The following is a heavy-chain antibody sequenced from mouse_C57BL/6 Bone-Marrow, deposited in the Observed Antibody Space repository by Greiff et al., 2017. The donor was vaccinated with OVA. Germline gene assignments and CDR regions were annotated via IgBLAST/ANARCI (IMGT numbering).Heavy chain of an antibody. CDR3: ASPSSFITTVDY. CDR2: IYPRSGNT. V-gene: IGHV1-81*01. CDR1: GYTFTSYG. Sequence: QVQLQQSGAELARPGASVKLSCKASGYTFTSYGISWVKQRTGQGLEWIGEIYPRSGNTYSNEKFKGKSTLTADKSSSTAYMELRSLTSEDSAVYFCASPSSFITTVDYWGQGTTLTVSS. J-gene: IGHJ2*01. D-gene: IGHD1-1*01.